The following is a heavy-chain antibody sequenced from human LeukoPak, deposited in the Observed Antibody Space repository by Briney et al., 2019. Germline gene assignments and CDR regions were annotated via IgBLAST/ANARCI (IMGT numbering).Heavy chain of an antibody. CDR1: GFTVSSNY. D-gene: IGHD3-10*01. V-gene: IGHV3-11*01. J-gene: IGHJ4*02. CDR2: ISSSGRGSTL. Sequence: GGSLRLSCAASGFTVSSNYMSWIRQAPGKGLEWVSYISSSGRGSTLYYADSVKGRFTISRDSAKNSLYLQMNNLGAEDTALYYCARKVSASDHWGQGTLVTVSS. CDR3: ARKVSASDH.